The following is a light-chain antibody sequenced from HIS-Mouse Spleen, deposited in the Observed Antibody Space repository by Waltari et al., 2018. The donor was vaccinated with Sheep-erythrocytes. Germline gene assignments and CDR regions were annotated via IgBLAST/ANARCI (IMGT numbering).Light chain of an antibody. J-gene: IGLJ3*02. V-gene: IGLV2-23*01. Sequence: QSALTQPASVSGSPGQSITISCTGTSSDVGSYNLVSWYQQHPGKAPKLMIYEGSKRPSWVSNRFSGSKSGITASLTISGLQAEYDADYYCCSHAGSSTPWVFGGGTKLTVL. CDR3: CSHAGSSTPWV. CDR2: EGS. CDR1: SSDVGSYNL.